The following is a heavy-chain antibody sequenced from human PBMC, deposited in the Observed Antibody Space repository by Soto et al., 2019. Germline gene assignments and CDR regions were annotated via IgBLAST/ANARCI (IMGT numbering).Heavy chain of an antibody. CDR2: ISSSSSYI. CDR1: GFTFSSYS. V-gene: IGHV3-21*01. D-gene: IGHD6-6*01. CDR3: ARERVSSSSYYYYGMDV. Sequence: EVQLVESGGGLVKPGGSLRLSCAASGFTFSSYSMNWVRQAPGKGLEWVSSISSSSSYIYYADSVNGRFTISRDNAKNSLYLQMNSLRAEDTAVYYCARERVSSSSYYYYGMDVWGQGTTVTVSS. J-gene: IGHJ6*02.